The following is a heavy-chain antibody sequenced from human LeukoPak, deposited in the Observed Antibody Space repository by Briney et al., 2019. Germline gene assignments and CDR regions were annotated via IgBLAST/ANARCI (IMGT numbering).Heavy chain of an antibody. CDR1: GGSMGAYY. CDR3: AGFPPTGPGGGFDY. D-gene: IGHD3-16*01. J-gene: IGHJ4*02. CDR2: IYYSGST. V-gene: IGHV4-59*01. Sequence: PSETLSLTCTVSGGSMGAYYWSLIRQPPGKGLEWIGYIYYSGSTNYNPSLKSRVTISVDTSKNQFSLKLSSVTAADTAVYYCAGFPPTGPGGGFDYWGQGTLVTVSS.